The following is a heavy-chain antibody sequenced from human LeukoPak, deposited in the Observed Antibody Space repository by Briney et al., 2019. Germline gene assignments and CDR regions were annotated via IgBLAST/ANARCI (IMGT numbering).Heavy chain of an antibody. CDR1: GFTFSSYS. V-gene: IGHV3-48*01. Sequence: GGSLRLSCAASGFTFSSYSMNWVRQAPGKGLEWVSYISSSSSTIYCADSVKGRFTISRDNAKNSLYLQMNSLRAEDTAVYYCARDNWNYLWYFDLWGRGTLVTVSS. CDR3: ARDNWNYLWYFDL. D-gene: IGHD1-7*01. CDR2: ISSSSSTI. J-gene: IGHJ2*01.